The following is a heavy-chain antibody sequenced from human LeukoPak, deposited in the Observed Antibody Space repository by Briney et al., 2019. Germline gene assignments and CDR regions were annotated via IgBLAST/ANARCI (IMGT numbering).Heavy chain of an antibody. V-gene: IGHV1-8*01. D-gene: IGHD6-6*01. CDR1: GYTFTSYD. CDR2: MNPNSGNT. Sequence: WASVMVSCKASGYTFTSYDINWVRQATGQGLEWMGWMNPNSGNTGYAQKFQGRVTMTRNTSISTAYMELSSLRSEDTAVYYCARTGSSSGEGKDYWGQGTLVTVSS. CDR3: ARTGSSSGEGKDY. J-gene: IGHJ4*02.